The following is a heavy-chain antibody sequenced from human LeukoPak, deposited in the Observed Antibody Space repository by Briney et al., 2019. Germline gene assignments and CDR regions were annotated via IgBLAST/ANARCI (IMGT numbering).Heavy chain of an antibody. V-gene: IGHV1-8*01. CDR1: GYTFTSYD. D-gene: IGHD3-10*01. J-gene: IGHJ4*02. CDR3: ARVAGTMVRGVIGY. Sequence: GASVKVSCKASGYTFTSYDINWLRQATGQGLEWMGWMNPNSGNTGYAQKFQGRVTMTRNTSISTAYMELNSLRSEDTAVYYCARVAGTMVRGVIGYWGQGTLVTVSS. CDR2: MNPNSGNT.